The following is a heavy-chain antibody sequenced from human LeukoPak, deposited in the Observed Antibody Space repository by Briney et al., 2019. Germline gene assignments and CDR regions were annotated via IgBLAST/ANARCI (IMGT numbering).Heavy chain of an antibody. J-gene: IGHJ4*02. D-gene: IGHD6-13*01. CDR2: IYYSGST. CDR1: GGSISSYY. Sequence: SETLSLTCTVSGGSISSYYWSWIRQPPGKGLEWIGYIYYSGSTNYSPSLKSRVTITVDTSKNQYSLKLSSVTAADTAVYYCARLYSSSLGRVFDYWGQGTLVTVSS. CDR3: ARLYSSSLGRVFDY. V-gene: IGHV4-59*01.